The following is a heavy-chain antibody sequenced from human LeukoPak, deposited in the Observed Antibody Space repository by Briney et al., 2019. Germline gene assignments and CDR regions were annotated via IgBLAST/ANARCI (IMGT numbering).Heavy chain of an antibody. J-gene: IGHJ2*01. D-gene: IGHD2-2*01. V-gene: IGHV1-46*01. Sequence: ASVKVSCKASGYTFTSYYMHWVRQAPGQGLEWMGIINPSGGSTSYAQKFQGRVTMTRDMSTSTVYMELSSLRSEDTAVYYCARDRSDCSSTSCYRYFDLWGRGTLVTVSS. CDR1: GYTFTSYY. CDR3: ARDRSDCSSTSCYRYFDL. CDR2: INPSGGST.